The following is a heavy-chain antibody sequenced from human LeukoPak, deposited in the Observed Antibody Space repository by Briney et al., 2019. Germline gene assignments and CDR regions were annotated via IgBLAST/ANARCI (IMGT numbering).Heavy chain of an antibody. D-gene: IGHD3-10*01. CDR3: ARPQGDYGSGTLIYYMDV. Sequence: SETLSLTCTVSGGSISSSSYYWGWIRQPPGKGLEWIGSIYYSGSTYYNPSLKSRVTISVDTSKNQFSLKLSSVNVADTAVYYCARPQGDYGSGTLIYYMDVWGKGTTVTVSS. CDR2: IYYSGST. V-gene: IGHV4-39*07. J-gene: IGHJ6*03. CDR1: GGSISSSSYY.